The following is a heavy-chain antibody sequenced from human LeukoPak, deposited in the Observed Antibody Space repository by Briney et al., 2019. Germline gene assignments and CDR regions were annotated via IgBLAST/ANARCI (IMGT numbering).Heavy chain of an antibody. CDR2: IYYSGST. J-gene: IGHJ4*02. CDR3: ARQHFVRGTMIVVVISTYYFDY. Sequence: SETLSLTCTVSGGSISSSSYYWGWIRQPPGKGLEWIGSIYYSGSTYYNPSLKSRVTISVDTSKNQFSLKLSSVTAADTAVYYCARQHFVRGTMIVVVISTYYFDYWGQGTLVTVSS. CDR1: GGSISSSSYY. D-gene: IGHD3-22*01. V-gene: IGHV4-39*01.